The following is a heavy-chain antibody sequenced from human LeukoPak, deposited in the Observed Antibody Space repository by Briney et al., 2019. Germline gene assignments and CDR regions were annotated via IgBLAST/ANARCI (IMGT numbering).Heavy chain of an antibody. J-gene: IGHJ4*02. D-gene: IGHD3-10*01. CDR3: ARAVTPLWFGEYGYFDY. CDR2: INPSGGST. CDR1: GYTFTSYG. V-gene: IGHV1-46*01. Sequence: ASVKVSCKASGYTFTSYGISWVRQAPGQGLEWMGIINPSGGSTSYAQKFQGRVTMTRDMSTSTVYMELSSLRSEDTAVYYCARAVTPLWFGEYGYFDYWGQGTLVTVSS.